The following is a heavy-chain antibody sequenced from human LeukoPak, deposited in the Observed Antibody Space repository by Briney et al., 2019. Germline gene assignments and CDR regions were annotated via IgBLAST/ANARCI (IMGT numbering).Heavy chain of an antibody. Sequence: PSETLSLTCTVSGGSISSSSYYLSWIRQPAGKGLEWIGRVYNSGTTNYNPSLKSRVTISLDTSPNQFSLKLSSVTAADTAVYYCARDRTDYDILTASENWFAPWGQGTLVTVSS. D-gene: IGHD3-9*01. CDR1: GGSISSSSYY. CDR3: ARDRTDYDILTASENWFAP. CDR2: VYNSGTT. V-gene: IGHV4-61*02. J-gene: IGHJ5*02.